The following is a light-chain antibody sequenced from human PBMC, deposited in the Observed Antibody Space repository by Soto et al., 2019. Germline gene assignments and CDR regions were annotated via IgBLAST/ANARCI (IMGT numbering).Light chain of an antibody. J-gene: IGKJ4*01. CDR1: QSISTY. CDR2: DAS. CDR3: QARSNWPLS. V-gene: IGKV3-11*01. Sequence: EIVLIQSPATLSLSPGEIATLSCRASQSISTYLAWYQQKPSQAPRLLIYDASYRVTGIPARFSGSGSGTNFTLTIGSLESEDFADYYGQARSNWPLSFGGGTKVEIK.